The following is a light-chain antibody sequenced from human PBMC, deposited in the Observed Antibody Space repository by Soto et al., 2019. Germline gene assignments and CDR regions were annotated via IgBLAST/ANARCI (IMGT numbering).Light chain of an antibody. CDR3: QQYNSYLGT. J-gene: IGKJ3*01. V-gene: IGKV1-5*03. CDR1: QSISSW. CDR2: KAS. Sequence: DIQMTQSPSTLSASVGDRVTITCRASQSISSWLAWYQQKPGKAPKLLIYKASSLESGVPSRFSGSGSGTEFTLTISSLQPDDVATYYCQQYNSYLGTFGPGTKVDIK.